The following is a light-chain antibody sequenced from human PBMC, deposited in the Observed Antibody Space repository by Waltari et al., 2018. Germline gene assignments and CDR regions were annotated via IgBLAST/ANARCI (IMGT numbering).Light chain of an antibody. Sequence: DIQVTQSPSTLSASVGDRVTITCRASQRIVVWLAWYQQKPGKAPRLLIYKASDLESGVPSRFSGSGSGTEFTLTISSLQADDFATYYCLQYNSYPWTFGQGTKVEIK. CDR3: LQYNSYPWT. CDR2: KAS. J-gene: IGKJ1*01. CDR1: QRIVVW. V-gene: IGKV1-5*03.